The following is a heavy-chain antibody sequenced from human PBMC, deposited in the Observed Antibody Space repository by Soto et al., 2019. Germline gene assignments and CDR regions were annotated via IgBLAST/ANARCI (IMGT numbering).Heavy chain of an antibody. Sequence: GGSLRLSCAASGFTFSSYSMNWVRQAPGKGLEWVSSISSSSRYIYYADSVKGRFTISRANAKNSLYLQRNSLRAEDTAVYYCAREYSSWSGVVAFDIWSQGTMVTVAS. CDR2: ISSSSRYI. J-gene: IGHJ3*02. V-gene: IGHV3-21*01. D-gene: IGHD6-6*01. CDR1: GFTFSSYS. CDR3: AREYSSWSGVVAFDI.